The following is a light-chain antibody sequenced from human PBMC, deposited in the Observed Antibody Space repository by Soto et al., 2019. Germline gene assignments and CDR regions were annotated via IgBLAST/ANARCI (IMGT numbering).Light chain of an antibody. CDR3: SSYTAGGTI. V-gene: IGLV2-14*01. CDR2: EVS. J-gene: IGLJ1*01. Sequence: QSALTQPPSASGSPGQSVTISCTGTSSDVGAYNYVSWYQQHPGKAPKLMISEVSNRPSGVSNRFSDSKSGNTASLTISGLQAEDEADYYCSSYTAGGTIFGTGTKVTVL. CDR1: SSDVGAYNY.